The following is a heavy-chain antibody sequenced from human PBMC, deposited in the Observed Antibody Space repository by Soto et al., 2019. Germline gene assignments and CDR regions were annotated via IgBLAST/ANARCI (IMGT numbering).Heavy chain of an antibody. V-gene: IGHV4-39*01. J-gene: IGHJ3*02. CDR2: IYYNGDT. CDR3: ARFSGNAFDI. CDR1: GGSISSSSYN. Sequence: SETLSLTCSVAGGSISSSSYNWDWIRQPPGKGLEWIGTIYYNGDTDYNPSLKSRATISVDASDYQFSLKLSSVTAADTSIYYCARFSGNAFDIWGHGTMVT.